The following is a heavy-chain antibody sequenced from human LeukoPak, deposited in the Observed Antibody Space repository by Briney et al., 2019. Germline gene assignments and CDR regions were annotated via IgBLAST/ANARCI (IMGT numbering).Heavy chain of an antibody. Sequence: GGSLRLSCVGSGFTFSDYAIHWVRQAPGKGLEWVAVASHDEVGKQFADSVKGRFTLSRDNSRDSVHLQMNRLKDEDTGVYYCAKDRGYGEHEPFESWGQGSLVAVSS. J-gene: IGHJ4*02. V-gene: IGHV3-30*18. CDR3: AKDRGYGEHEPFES. D-gene: IGHD4-17*01. CDR2: ASHDEVGK. CDR1: GFTFSDYA.